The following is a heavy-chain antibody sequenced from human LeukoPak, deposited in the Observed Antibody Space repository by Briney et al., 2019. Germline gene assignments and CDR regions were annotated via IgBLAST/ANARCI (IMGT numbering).Heavy chain of an antibody. J-gene: IGHJ4*02. V-gene: IGHV1-8*03. D-gene: IGHD1-26*01. CDR2: MNPNSGNT. Sequence: ASVKVSCKASGYTFTSYDINWVRQATGQGLEWMGWMNPNSGNTGYAQKFQGRVTITRNTSISTAYMELNSLRSEDTAVYYCARANRRRGLLECGYXGQGTLVTVSS. CDR1: GYTFTSYD. CDR3: ARANRRRGLLECGY.